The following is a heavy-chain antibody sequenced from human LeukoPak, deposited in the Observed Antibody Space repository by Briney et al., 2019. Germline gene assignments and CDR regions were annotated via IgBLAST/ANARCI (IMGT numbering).Heavy chain of an antibody. CDR2: INPNGGST. CDR1: TYTFTSYY. V-gene: IGHV1-46*01. Sequence: GASVRVSCTASTYTFTSYYIHWVRQAPGQGLEWMGLINPNGGSTSYAQKFQGRVTMTRDTSTSTVYMELSSLRSEDTAVYYCARAMVRGLSNPFDYWGQGTLVTVSS. CDR3: ARAMVRGLSNPFDY. D-gene: IGHD3-10*01. J-gene: IGHJ4*02.